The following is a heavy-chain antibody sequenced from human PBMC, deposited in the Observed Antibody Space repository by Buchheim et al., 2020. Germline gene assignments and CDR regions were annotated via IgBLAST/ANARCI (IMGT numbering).Heavy chain of an antibody. CDR3: ARDRFQTSGTFFDY. V-gene: IGHV3-30-3*01. D-gene: IGHD1-26*01. CDR1: GFSFSTYA. Sequence: QVQLVESGGGVVQPGTSLRLSCAASGFSFSTYAMHWVRQTPGKGLEWVAVVSKDGSTKYYADSVKGRFTFSRDNSKNTVHLQMNSLRPEDTALYYCARDRFQTSGTFFDYWGQGTL. CDR2: VSKDGSTK. J-gene: IGHJ4*02.